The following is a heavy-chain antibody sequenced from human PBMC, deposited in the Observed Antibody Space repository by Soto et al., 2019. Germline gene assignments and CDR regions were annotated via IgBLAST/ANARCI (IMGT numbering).Heavy chain of an antibody. CDR1: GDSLRRRYHN. Sequence: SETLSLTCTVYGDSLRRRYHNSGSIRQLPXKRLEWIGRIYYTWNTYYIPSLKCRVSISVDMSPNELSLSLRAESIEDTAVYSCVRVEMYAGEFTPYFERWGQGALVTV. D-gene: IGHD3-9*01. CDR3: VRVEMYAGEFTPYFER. CDR2: IYYTWNT. J-gene: IGHJ4*02. V-gene: IGHV4-39*01.